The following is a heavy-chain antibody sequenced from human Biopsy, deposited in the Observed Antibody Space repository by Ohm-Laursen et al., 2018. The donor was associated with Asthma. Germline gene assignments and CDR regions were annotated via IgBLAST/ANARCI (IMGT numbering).Heavy chain of an antibody. V-gene: IGHV4-30-4*01. CDR1: GAYIGIPDYL. Sequence: TLSLTCTVCGAYIGIPDYLWSSIRQSPGKGQEWIGFVLYSVTTHYSRSLERRLYISIDPARNEFSMRLRSLTAADTAVYFCARVASYGDVYFGIDVWGPGTTVSVS. CDR3: ARVASYGDVYFGIDV. CDR2: VLYSVTT. D-gene: IGHD2-21*02. J-gene: IGHJ6*02.